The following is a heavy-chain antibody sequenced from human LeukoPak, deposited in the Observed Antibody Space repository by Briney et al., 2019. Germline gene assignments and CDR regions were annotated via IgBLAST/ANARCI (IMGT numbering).Heavy chain of an antibody. Sequence: GASVKVSCKASGYTFTGYYMHWVRQAPGQGLEWMGWINPNSGGTNYAQKFQGRVTMTRDTSISTTYMELSRLRSDDTAVYYCARDWGSGRGGLVDYWGQGTLVTVSS. J-gene: IGHJ4*02. V-gene: IGHV1-2*02. CDR3: ARDWGSGRGGLVDY. CDR2: INPNSGGT. CDR1: GYTFTGYY. D-gene: IGHD3-10*01.